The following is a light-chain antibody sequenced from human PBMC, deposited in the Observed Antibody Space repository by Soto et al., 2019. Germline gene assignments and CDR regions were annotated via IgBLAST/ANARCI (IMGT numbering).Light chain of an antibody. CDR1: KGVLYSSNNKNY. V-gene: IGKV4-1*01. J-gene: IGKJ1*01. CDR3: QQYDSTPRT. Sequence: ERATINCKSSKGVLYSSNNKNYLAWYQQKPGQPPKLLIYWASTRESGVPDRFSGSGSGTDFTLTISSLQAEDVAVYYCQQYDSTPRTFGQGTKVDIK. CDR2: WAS.